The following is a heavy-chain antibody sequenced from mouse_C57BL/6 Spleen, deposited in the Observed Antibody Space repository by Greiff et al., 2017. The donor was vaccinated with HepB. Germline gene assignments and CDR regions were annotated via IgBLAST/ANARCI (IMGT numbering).Heavy chain of an antibody. CDR3: ARNGVPGFAY. CDR2: ISSGSSTI. CDR1: GFTFSDYG. J-gene: IGHJ3*01. V-gene: IGHV5-17*01. Sequence: EVQLVESGGGLVKPGGSLKLSCAASGFTFSDYGMHWVRQAPEKGLEWVAYISSGSSTIYYADTVKGRFTIARDNAKNTLFLQMTSLRSEDTAMYYCARNGVPGFAYWGQGTLVTVSA.